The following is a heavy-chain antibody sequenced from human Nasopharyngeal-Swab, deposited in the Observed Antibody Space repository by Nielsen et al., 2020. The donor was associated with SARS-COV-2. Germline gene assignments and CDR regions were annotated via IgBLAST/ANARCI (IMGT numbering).Heavy chain of an antibody. Sequence: LRLSCTVSGGSISSGDYYWSWIRQPPGKGLEWIGYIYYSGSTYYNPSLKSRVTISVDTSKNQFSLKLSSVTAADTAVYYCARNIVATPDAFDIWGQGTMVTVSS. J-gene: IGHJ3*02. V-gene: IGHV4-30-4*01. CDR1: GGSISSGDYY. D-gene: IGHD5-12*01. CDR3: ARNIVATPDAFDI. CDR2: IYYSGST.